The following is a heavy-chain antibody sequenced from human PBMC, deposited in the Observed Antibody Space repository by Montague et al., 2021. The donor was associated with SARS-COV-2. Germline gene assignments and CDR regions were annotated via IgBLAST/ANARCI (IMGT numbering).Heavy chain of an antibody. CDR1: GFTFSSIS. J-gene: IGHJ6*02. D-gene: IGHD2-15*01. Sequence: SLRLSCAASGFTFSSISMNWVRQAPGKWLEWVSSISSESAYIVYAESVRGRFTVSRDNAQNLLYLQMNSLRAEDTAVYYCARFETSKFYSSGMDVWGQGTTVTVSS. V-gene: IGHV3-21*01. CDR2: ISSESAYI. CDR3: ARFETSKFYSSGMDV.